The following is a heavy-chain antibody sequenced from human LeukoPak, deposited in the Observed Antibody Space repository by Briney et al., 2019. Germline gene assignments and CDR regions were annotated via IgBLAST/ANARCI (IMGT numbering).Heavy chain of an antibody. CDR3: ARGSTGIYYDSSGIDY. V-gene: IGHV3-21*01. D-gene: IGHD3-22*01. CDR1: GFTFSSYS. CDR2: ISSSSSYI. J-gene: IGHJ4*02. Sequence: GGSLRLSCAASGFTFSSYSMNWVRQAPGKGLEWVSSISSSSSYIYYADSVKGRFTISRDNAKNSLYLQMNSLRAEDTAVYYCARGSTGIYYDSSGIDYWGQGTLVTVSS.